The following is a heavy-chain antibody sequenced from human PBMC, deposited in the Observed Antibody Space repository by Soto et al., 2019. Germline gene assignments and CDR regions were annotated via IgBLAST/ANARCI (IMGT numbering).Heavy chain of an antibody. Sequence: GASMKISCKGSGYSFTSYLISSVCHILVKGREWMVSIDPSHSYTNYRPAFQGHVTISADKSISTAYLQWSILKSSHTAMYYCARVFGGLDVWGQGTTVTFSS. J-gene: IGHJ6*02. CDR3: ARVFGGLDV. CDR2: IDPSHSYT. V-gene: IGHV5-10-1*01. D-gene: IGHD3-10*02. CDR1: GYSFTSYL.